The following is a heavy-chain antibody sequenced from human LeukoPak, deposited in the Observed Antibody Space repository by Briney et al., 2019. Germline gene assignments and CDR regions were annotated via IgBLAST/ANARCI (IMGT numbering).Heavy chain of an antibody. D-gene: IGHD2-21*02. V-gene: IGHV3-30*02. Sequence: GGSLRLSCAASGFTFSSYGMHWVRQAPGKGLEWVAFIRYDGSNKYYADSVKGRFTISRDNAKNSLYLQMNSLRAEDTAVYYCARVRVAYCGGDCYPWWGQGTLVTVSS. J-gene: IGHJ4*02. CDR3: ARVRVAYCGGDCYPW. CDR2: IRYDGSNK. CDR1: GFTFSSYG.